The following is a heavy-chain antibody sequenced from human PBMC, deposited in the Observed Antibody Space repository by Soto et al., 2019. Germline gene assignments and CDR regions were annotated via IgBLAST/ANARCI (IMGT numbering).Heavy chain of an antibody. Sequence: VQLLESGGGLVPPGGSLRLSCSASGFTFSTYAMSWVHQAPGRGLEWVSAISGGGSTYYADSVKGRFTISRDSSKNTLYLQMNSLRADDTAIYYCAKDPIVGPDHYFDSWGQGTLVTVSS. CDR2: ISGGGST. D-gene: IGHD1-26*01. CDR3: AKDPIVGPDHYFDS. CDR1: GFTFSTYA. J-gene: IGHJ4*02. V-gene: IGHV3-23*01.